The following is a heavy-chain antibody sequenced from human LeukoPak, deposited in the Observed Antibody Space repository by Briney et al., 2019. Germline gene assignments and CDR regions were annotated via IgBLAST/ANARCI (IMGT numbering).Heavy chain of an antibody. CDR1: GFTFSTYA. V-gene: IGHV3-23*01. CDR2: ISGSGGST. CDR3: ARSSSWRRYFDY. D-gene: IGHD6-13*01. Sequence: GGSLRLSCAASGFTFSTYAVTWVRQAPGEGLEWVSGISGSGGSTYYTDSVKGRFTISRDNSKNTLYLQMNSLRAEDTAVYYCARSSSWRRYFDYWGQGTLVTVSS. J-gene: IGHJ4*02.